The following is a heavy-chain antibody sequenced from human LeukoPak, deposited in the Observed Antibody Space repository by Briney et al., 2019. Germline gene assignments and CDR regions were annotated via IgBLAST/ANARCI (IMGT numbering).Heavy chain of an antibody. CDR2: TYSGGST. V-gene: IGHV3-53*01. D-gene: IGHD3-16*01. CDR1: GFTVSSNH. J-gene: IGHJ2*01. Sequence: GGSLRLSCAASGFTVSSNHMSWVRQAPGRGLEWVSVTYSGGSTYYADSVKGRFNISRHNSKPTLCCQWHRLRAEDTAVYSCARGGGMGGPWYFDLWGRGTLVTVSS. CDR3: ARGGGMGGPWYFDL.